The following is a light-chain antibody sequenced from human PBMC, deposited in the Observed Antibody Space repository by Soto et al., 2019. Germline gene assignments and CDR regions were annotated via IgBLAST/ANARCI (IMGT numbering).Light chain of an antibody. CDR1: QSISSW. J-gene: IGKJ1*01. CDR3: QRLGT. Sequence: DIQMTQSPSTLSASVGDRVTITCRASQSISSWLAWYQQKPGKAPKLLIYKASSLESGVPSRFSGSGSGTEFTLTISSLKPDDFATYYCQRLGTFGQGTKVEIK. V-gene: IGKV1-5*03. CDR2: KAS.